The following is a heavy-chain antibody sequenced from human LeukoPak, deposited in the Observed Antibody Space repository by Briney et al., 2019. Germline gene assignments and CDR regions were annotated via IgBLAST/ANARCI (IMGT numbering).Heavy chain of an antibody. D-gene: IGHD1-26*01. J-gene: IGHJ4*02. CDR1: GFTLSSYG. V-gene: IGHV3-21*01. Sequence: GGSLRLSCAASGFTLSSYGMHWVRQAPGKGLEWVSSITSSSTYIYYADSMKGRFTISRDNAKNSLYLQMDSLRGEDTAVYYCARGSSGSYYTLFDYWGQGTLVTVSS. CDR2: ITSSSTYI. CDR3: ARGSSGSYYTLFDY.